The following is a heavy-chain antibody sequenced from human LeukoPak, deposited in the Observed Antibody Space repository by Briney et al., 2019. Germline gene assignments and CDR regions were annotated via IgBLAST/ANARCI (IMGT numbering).Heavy chain of an antibody. J-gene: IGHJ5*02. D-gene: IGHD2-21*02. CDR3: ARVGYPPYCGGGCQLPRYNWFDP. V-gene: IGHV4-59*01. CDR2: IYYSGST. Sequence: PSETLSLTCTVSGGSISSYYWSWIRQPPGKGLEWIGYIYYSGSTNYNPSLKSRVTISVDTSKNQFSLKLSSVTAADTAVYYCARVGYPPYCGGGCQLPRYNWFDPWGQGTLVTVSS. CDR1: GGSISSYY.